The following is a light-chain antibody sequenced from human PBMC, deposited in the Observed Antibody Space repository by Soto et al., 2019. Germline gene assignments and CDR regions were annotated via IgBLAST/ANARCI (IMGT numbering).Light chain of an antibody. CDR3: GSYTTSSNDV. CDR1: SSDIDAYNY. Sequence: SVLTQPASVSGSPGQSITISCTGTSSDIDAYNYVSWYQQHPGKAPKLMIYDVSDRPSGISNRFSGSKSGNTASLTISGLQAEDEADYYCGSYTTSSNDVFGTGIKVTVL. V-gene: IGLV2-14*01. CDR2: DVS. J-gene: IGLJ1*01.